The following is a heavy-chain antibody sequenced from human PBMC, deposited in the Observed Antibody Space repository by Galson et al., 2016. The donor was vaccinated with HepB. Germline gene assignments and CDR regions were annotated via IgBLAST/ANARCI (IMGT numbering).Heavy chain of an antibody. D-gene: IGHD5-18*01. CDR2: IYWDDDQ. J-gene: IGHJ3*02. CDR3: AHIFADTRLGPDTFDM. V-gene: IGHV2-5*02. Sequence: PALVKPTQTLTLTCTVSGFSLTTRGVGVAWIRQPPGKALEWLALIYWDDDQHYSPSLKRRPTITKDTSKNQVILTVTHMETADTATYFCAHIFADTRLGPDTFDMWGQGTTVIVSS. CDR1: GFSLTTRGVG.